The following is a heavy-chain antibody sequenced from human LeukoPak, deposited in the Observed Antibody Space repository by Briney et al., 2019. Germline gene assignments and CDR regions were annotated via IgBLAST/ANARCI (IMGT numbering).Heavy chain of an antibody. CDR2: MDPNGGGT. V-gene: IGHV1-2*02. J-gene: IGHJ4*02. Sequence: GASVKVSCTASGYTFTSYYVHWVRQAPGQELEWMGWMDPNGGGTNYAKKFEGRVIMTRDTSINTAYMELSRLKSDDTAVYYCARDVDSVVVTAIGDWGQGTLVTVSS. CDR1: GYTFTSYY. CDR3: ARDVDSVVVTAIGD. D-gene: IGHD2-21*02.